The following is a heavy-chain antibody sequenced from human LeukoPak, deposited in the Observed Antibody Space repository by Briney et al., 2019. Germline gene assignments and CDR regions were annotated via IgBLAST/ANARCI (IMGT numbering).Heavy chain of an antibody. D-gene: IGHD3-9*01. J-gene: IGHJ4*02. CDR1: GFTFSSYS. Sequence: GGSLRLSCAASGFTFSSYSMNWVRQAPGKGLEWVSYISSSSSTTYYADSVKGRFTISRDNAKNSLYLQMNSLRDEDTAVYYCARGYDILTGYYVEDYYFDYWGQGTLVTVSS. V-gene: IGHV3-48*02. CDR2: ISSSSSTT. CDR3: ARGYDILTGYYVEDYYFDY.